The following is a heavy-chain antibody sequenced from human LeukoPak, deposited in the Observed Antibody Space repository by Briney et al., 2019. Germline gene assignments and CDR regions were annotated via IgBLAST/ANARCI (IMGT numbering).Heavy chain of an antibody. CDR1: GGSFSNYY. CDR2: IYNSVTT. D-gene: IGHD3-9*01. Sequence: KPSETLSLTCSVSGGSFSNYYWSWIRQPPGKGLEWIGYIYNSVTTNYNPSLKSRVTISVDTSKNQFSLKLTSVTAADTAVYYCARQAAFDRSEGQFDYWGQGTLVTVSS. J-gene: IGHJ4*02. CDR3: ARQAAFDRSEGQFDY. V-gene: IGHV4-59*01.